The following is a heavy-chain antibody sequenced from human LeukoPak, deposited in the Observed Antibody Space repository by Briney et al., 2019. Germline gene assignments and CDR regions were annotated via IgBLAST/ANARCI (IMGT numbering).Heavy chain of an antibody. J-gene: IGHJ5*02. D-gene: IGHD3-22*01. V-gene: IGHV1-69*04. CDR3: ARDQRDQDYYDSSGPNWFDP. Sequence: VASVKVSCKASGGTFSSYAISWVRQAPGQGLEWMGRIIPIFGIANYAQKFQGRVTITADKSTSTAYMELSSLRSEDTAVYYCARDQRDQDYYDSSGPNWFDPWGQGTLVTVSP. CDR2: IIPIFGIA. CDR1: GGTFSSYA.